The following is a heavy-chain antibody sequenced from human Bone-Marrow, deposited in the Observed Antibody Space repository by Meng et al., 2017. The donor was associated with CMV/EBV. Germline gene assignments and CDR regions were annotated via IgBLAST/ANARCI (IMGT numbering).Heavy chain of an antibody. Sequence: GGSLRLSCAASGFTFRNYAMTWVRQAPGKGLEWVSIIYSCDGDTFYVDSVKGRFTISRDDSKNTVSLQMDSLRADDTAVYYCAKGLIVARSDAFDFWGPGTTVTVSS. CDR1: GFTFRNYA. CDR2: IYSCDGDT. V-gene: IGHV3-23*03. CDR3: AKGLIVARSDAFDF. D-gene: IGHD6-6*01. J-gene: IGHJ3*01.